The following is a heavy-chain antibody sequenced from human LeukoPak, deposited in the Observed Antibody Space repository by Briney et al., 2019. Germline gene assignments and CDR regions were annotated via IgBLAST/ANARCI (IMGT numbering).Heavy chain of an antibody. V-gene: IGHV3-74*01. Sequence: SGGSLRLSCAASGFTFSSYAMSWVRQAPGKGLVWVSRINSDGSSTSYADSVKGRFTISRDNAKNTLYLQVSSLRAEDTAVYYCARTPRYSSGWSRGYYFDYWGQGTLVTVSS. CDR3: ARTPRYSSGWSRGYYFDY. J-gene: IGHJ4*02. CDR1: GFTFSSYA. CDR2: INSDGSST. D-gene: IGHD6-19*01.